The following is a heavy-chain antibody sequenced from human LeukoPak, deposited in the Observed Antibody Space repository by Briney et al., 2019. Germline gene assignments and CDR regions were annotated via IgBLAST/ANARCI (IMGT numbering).Heavy chain of an antibody. CDR2: ICPDGTVT. Sequence: GGSLRLSCAASGFTFSTYCMHWVRQAPGKGPMWVSRICPDGTVTNYADSVKARFIISRDNARNTVYLQMNSLRVEDTAVYYCVRDFRSADYWGQGTLVTISS. CDR1: GFTFSTYC. CDR3: VRDFRSADY. J-gene: IGHJ4*02. V-gene: IGHV3-74*01.